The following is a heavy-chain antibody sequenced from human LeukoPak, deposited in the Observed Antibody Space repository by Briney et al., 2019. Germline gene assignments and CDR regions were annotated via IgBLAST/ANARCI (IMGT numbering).Heavy chain of an antibody. CDR1: GFTFSSYA. J-gene: IGHJ4*02. V-gene: IGHV3-23*01. CDR2: INGSGGST. D-gene: IGHD2-2*01. Sequence: GSLRLSCAASGFTFSSYAMSWVRQAPGKGLEWVSAINGSGGSTYYADSVKGRFTIARDNSKNTLYLQMNSLRPEDTAVYYCAKEEISGMLTSSPLDYWGQGALVTVSS. CDR3: AKEEISGMLTSSPLDY.